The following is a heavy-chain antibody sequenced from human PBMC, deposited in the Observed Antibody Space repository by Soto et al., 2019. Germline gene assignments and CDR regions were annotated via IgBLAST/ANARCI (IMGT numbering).Heavy chain of an antibody. CDR2: IYSGGST. CDR1: GFTVSSNY. Sequence: GGSLRLSCAASGFTVSSNYMSWVRQAPGKGLEWVSVIYSGGSTYYADSVKGRFTISRDNSKNTLYLQMNSLRAEDTAVYYCARDGHVADGGFGELLPRYYYYYYGMDVWGQGTTVTVSS. CDR3: ARDGHVADGGFGELLPRYYYYYYGMDV. D-gene: IGHD3-10*01. V-gene: IGHV3-66*01. J-gene: IGHJ6*02.